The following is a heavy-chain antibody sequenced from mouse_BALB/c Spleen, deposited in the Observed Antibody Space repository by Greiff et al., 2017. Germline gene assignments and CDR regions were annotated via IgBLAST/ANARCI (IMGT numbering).Heavy chain of an antibody. J-gene: IGHJ3*01. CDR2: ISYSGST. D-gene: IGHD2-4*01. V-gene: IGHV3-8*02. Sequence: EVQLQQSGPSLVKPSQTLSLTCSVTGDSITSGYWNWIRKFPGNKLEYMGYISYSGSTYYNPSLKSRISITRDTSKNQYYLQLNSVTTEDTATYYCARSLTMITRTWFAYWGQGTLVTVSA. CDR3: ARSLTMITRTWFAY. CDR1: GDSITSGY.